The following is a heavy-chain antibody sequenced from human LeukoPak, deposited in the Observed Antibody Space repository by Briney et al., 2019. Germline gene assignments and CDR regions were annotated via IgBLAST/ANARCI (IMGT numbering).Heavy chain of an antibody. J-gene: IGHJ4*02. CDR3: ARGDLVSELDY. CDR2: IDPNSGGT. V-gene: IGHV1-2*02. Sequence: ASVKVSCKASGYTFTGYYMHWVRQAPGQGLEWMGWIDPNSGGTNYAQMFQGRVTMTRDTSISTAYMELSRLRSDDTAVYYCARGDLVSELDYWGQGTLVTVSS. D-gene: IGHD2-2*01. CDR1: GYTFTGYY.